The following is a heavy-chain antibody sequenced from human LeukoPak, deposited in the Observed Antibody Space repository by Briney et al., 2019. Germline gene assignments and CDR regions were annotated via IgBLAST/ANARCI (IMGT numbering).Heavy chain of an antibody. V-gene: IGHV3-30-3*01. J-gene: IGHJ4*02. CDR2: ISYDGSNK. CDR3: ARRWELWYFDY. CDR1: GFTFSSYA. Sequence: GGSLRLSCAASGFTFSSYAMHWVRQAPGKGLEWVAVISYDGSNKYYADSVKGRFTISRDNSKNTLYLQMNSLRAEDTAVYYCARRWELWYFDYWGQGTLVTVSS. D-gene: IGHD1-26*01.